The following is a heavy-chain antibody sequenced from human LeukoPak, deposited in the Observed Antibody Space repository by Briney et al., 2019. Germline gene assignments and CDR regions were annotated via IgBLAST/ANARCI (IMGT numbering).Heavy chain of an antibody. V-gene: IGHV4-31*03. J-gene: IGHJ4*02. D-gene: IGHD6-19*01. Sequence: SETLSLTCTLSGGSHSSGGYYGRWIRQHPGRGLEWFGYIYYSGSIYYHPSLKSRVTISVDTSKNQFSLKLSSVTATDTAVYYCARATSIAVAGTVFDYWGQGTLVTVSS. CDR3: ARATSIAVAGTVFDY. CDR1: GGSHSSGGYY. CDR2: IYYSGSI.